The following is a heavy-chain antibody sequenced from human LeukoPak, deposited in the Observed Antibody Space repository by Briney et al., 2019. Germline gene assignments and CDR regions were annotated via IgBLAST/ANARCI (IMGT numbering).Heavy chain of an antibody. CDR3: AGDRL. CDR1: GFTFSGYA. J-gene: IGHJ4*02. Sequence: GGSLRLSCAASGFTFSGYAMHWVRQAPGKGLEWVAVISYDGNNRYLADSVRGRFTISRDNSKNMLYLQMNSLRSEDTAVYYCAGDRLWGQGTLVTVSS. V-gene: IGHV3-30-3*01. CDR2: ISYDGNNR.